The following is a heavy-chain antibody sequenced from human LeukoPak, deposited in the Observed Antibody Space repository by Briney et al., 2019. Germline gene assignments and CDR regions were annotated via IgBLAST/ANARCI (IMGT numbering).Heavy chain of an antibody. CDR3: AKISATNYFDY. V-gene: IGHV3-23*05. D-gene: IGHD2-15*01. CDR2: INTSGNT. J-gene: IGHJ4*02. CDR1: GFTFSRYG. Sequence: GGSLRLSCAAFGFTFSRYGMSWVRQAPGKWLEWVSTINTSGNTWYVDSVKGRFTISRDISKNTLYLQMNSLRAEDTAVYYCAKISATNYFDYWGQGALVTVSS.